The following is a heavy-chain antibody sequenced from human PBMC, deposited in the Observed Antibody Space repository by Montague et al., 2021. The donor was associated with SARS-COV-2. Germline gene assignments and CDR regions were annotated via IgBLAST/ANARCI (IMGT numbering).Heavy chain of an antibody. D-gene: IGHD3-22*01. CDR1: GGSISSSTYY. J-gene: IGHJ5*02. CDR2: IYYSGST. V-gene: IGHV4-39*07. CDR3: ARRPYYYDSSGQFDP. Sequence: LSLTCTVSGGSISSSTYYWGWIRQPPGKGLEWIASIYYSGSTYFNPSLKSRVAISIDTSKNQFSLKLSSVTAADAAVYYCARRPYYYDSSGQFDPWGQGVLVTVSS.